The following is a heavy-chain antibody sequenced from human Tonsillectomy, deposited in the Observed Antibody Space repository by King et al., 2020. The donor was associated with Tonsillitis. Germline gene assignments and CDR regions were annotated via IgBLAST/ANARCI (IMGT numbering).Heavy chain of an antibody. CDR3: ASSFRPLTVHPYDY. CDR1: GYTFSSYG. Sequence: VQLVESGAEVKKPGASVKVSCKASGYTFSSYGISWGRQAPGQGLEWMGWISAYNGNTNYAQKLQGRVTMTTDTSTSTAYMELRSLRSDDTAVYYCASSFRPLTVHPYDYWGQGTLVTVSS. J-gene: IGHJ4*02. V-gene: IGHV1-18*01. CDR2: ISAYNGNT. D-gene: IGHD3-16*02.